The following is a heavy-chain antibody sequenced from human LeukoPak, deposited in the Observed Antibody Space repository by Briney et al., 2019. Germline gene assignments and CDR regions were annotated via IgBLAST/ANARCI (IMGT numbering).Heavy chain of an antibody. CDR3: ARDVRGYSGYDLGYYFDY. J-gene: IGHJ4*02. Sequence: PGRSLRLSCAASGFTFSTYGMHWVRQAPGKGLEWVAVIWYDGSNQYYADSVKGRFSISRDNSKNTLYLQMNSLRAEDTAVYYCARDVRGYSGYDLGYYFDYWGQGTLVTVSS. V-gene: IGHV3-33*01. CDR2: IWYDGSNQ. CDR1: GFTFSTYG. D-gene: IGHD5-12*01.